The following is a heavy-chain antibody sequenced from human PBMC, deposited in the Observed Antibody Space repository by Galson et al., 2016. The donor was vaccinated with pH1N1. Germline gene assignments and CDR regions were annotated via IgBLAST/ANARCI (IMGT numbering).Heavy chain of an antibody. CDR3: PKEQYSGFDDEAFDQ. Sequence: SLRLSCAASGFSFRNYGMHWVRQAPGKGLEWVAVVSQDGTYTDYADSVKGRFTISRDNARHTMDLHMNSLRPEDTAVYYCPKEQYSGFDDEAFDQWGQGSLVTVSS. J-gene: IGHJ4*02. D-gene: IGHD5-12*01. CDR2: VSQDGTYT. CDR1: GFSFRNYG. V-gene: IGHV3-30*18.